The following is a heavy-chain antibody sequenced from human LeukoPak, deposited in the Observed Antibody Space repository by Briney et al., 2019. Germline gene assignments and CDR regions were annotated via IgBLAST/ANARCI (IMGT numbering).Heavy chain of an antibody. V-gene: IGHV3-23*01. J-gene: IGHJ4*02. CDR1: GFTFSRYA. CDR3: ATLGQGTGWFFDN. Sequence: PGRSLRLSCAASGFTFSRYAMSWVRQAPGKGLEWVSAISGDGDTTYYSESLKGRFTISRDNSKNTLYLQMNSLRAEDTAVYYCATLGQGTGWFFDNWGQGTLVTVSS. CDR2: ISGDGDTT. D-gene: IGHD6-19*01.